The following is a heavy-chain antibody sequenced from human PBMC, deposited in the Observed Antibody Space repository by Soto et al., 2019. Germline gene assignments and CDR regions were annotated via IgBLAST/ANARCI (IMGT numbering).Heavy chain of an antibody. Sequence: GGSLRLSCAASGFTFRNFEMNWVRQVPGKGLEWISYISSSGSKRYYADSVKGRFIVSRDNSNDSLFLEMNSLRDEDTGVYYCARDSIAAPNWFDPWGQGTLVTVSS. CDR3: ARDSIAAPNWFDP. V-gene: IGHV3-48*03. CDR2: ISSSGSKR. D-gene: IGHD6-6*01. J-gene: IGHJ5*02. CDR1: GFTFRNFE.